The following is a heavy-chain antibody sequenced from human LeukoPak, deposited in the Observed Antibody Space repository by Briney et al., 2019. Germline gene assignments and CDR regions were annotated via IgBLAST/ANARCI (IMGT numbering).Heavy chain of an antibody. J-gene: IGHJ3*02. CDR3: ARPIVVVPAATVPRDAFDI. CDR1: GVSISNYY. D-gene: IGHD2-2*01. Sequence: SETLSLTCTVSGVSISNYYWSWIRQPPGKGLEWIGYIYYSASPNYNPSLNSRVTISVDTSKNQFSLKLSSVTAADTAVYYCARPIVVVPAATVPRDAFDIWGQGTMVTVSS. V-gene: IGHV4-59*12. CDR2: IYYSASP.